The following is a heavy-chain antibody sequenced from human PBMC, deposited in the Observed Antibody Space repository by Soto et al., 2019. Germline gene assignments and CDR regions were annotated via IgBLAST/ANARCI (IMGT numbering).Heavy chain of an antibody. J-gene: IGHJ4*02. CDR2: IAYDGSYK. D-gene: IGHD5-12*01. CDR3: AKREDGYIFDY. CDR1: GFIFSSCG. V-gene: IGHV3-30*18. Sequence: QVQLVESGGGVVQPGRSLRLSCAASGFIFSSCGMHWVRQAPGKGLEWVAVIAYDGSYKNYADSVKGRFTISRDNSKNTLYLQMSSLRAEDTAVYYCAKREDGYIFDYWGQGTLVTVSS.